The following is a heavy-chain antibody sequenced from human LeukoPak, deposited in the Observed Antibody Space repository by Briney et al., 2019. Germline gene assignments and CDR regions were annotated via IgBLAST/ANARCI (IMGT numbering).Heavy chain of an antibody. CDR1: GFTFTNYV. CDR2: ISYDGSNK. Sequence: GGSLRLSCAASGFTFTNYVIHWVRQAPGKGLEWVAVISYDGSNKYYADSVKGRFTISRDISKNTLYLQMNSLTTEDTAVYYCARDYGDYGGILDYWGQGTLVTVSS. V-gene: IGHV3-30-3*01. CDR3: ARDYGDYGGILDY. D-gene: IGHD4-17*01. J-gene: IGHJ4*02.